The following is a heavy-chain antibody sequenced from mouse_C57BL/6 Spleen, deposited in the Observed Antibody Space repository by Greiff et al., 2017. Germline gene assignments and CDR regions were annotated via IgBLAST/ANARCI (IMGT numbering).Heavy chain of an antibody. V-gene: IGHV1-15*01. J-gene: IGHJ1*03. CDR1: GYTFTDYE. CDR3: TRSIYGSSHWWYFDV. Sequence: QVQLQQSGAELVRPGASVTLSCKASGYTFTDYEMHWVKQTPVHGLEWIGAIDPETGGTAYNQKFKGKAILTADKSSSTAYMELRSLTSEDSAVYYCTRSIYGSSHWWYFDVWGTGTTVTVSS. CDR2: IDPETGGT. D-gene: IGHD1-1*01.